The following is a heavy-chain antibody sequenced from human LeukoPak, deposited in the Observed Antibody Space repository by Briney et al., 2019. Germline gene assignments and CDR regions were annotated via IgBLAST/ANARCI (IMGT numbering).Heavy chain of an antibody. CDR3: ARPSGEVNFWSDYYRSADDAFDI. J-gene: IGHJ3*02. CDR2: IYPGDSDT. Sequence: GESLNISCKGSGYSFTSYWIGWVRQMPGKGLEWMGIIYPGDSDTRYSPSFQGQVTISADKSISTAYLQWSSLKASDTAMYYCARPSGEVNFWSDYYRSADDAFDIWGQGTMVTVSS. V-gene: IGHV5-51*01. D-gene: IGHD3-3*01. CDR1: GYSFTSYW.